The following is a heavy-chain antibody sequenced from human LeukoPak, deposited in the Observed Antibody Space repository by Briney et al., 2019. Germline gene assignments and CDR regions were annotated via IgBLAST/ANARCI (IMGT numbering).Heavy chain of an antibody. D-gene: IGHD1-26*01. J-gene: IGHJ4*02. CDR1: GFTFSDYY. CDR3: ARDIGWELLFFDY. CDR2: ISSSGSTI. Sequence: GGSLRLSCAASGFTFSDYYMGWIRQAPGKGLEWVSYISSSGSTIYYADSVKGRFTISRDNAKNSLYLQMNSLRAEDTAVYYCARDIGWELLFFDYWGQGTLVTVSS. V-gene: IGHV3-11*01.